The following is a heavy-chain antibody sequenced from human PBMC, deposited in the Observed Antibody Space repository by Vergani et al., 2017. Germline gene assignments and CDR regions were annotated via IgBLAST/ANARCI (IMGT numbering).Heavy chain of an antibody. J-gene: IGHJ6*03. CDR3: ARVAVTPPHDYYYYMDV. D-gene: IGHD2-15*01. Sequence: EVQLVESGGDLVQPGGSLRLSCEVSGFTFNNYKMKWVRQAPGKGLEWIAYISSRSDTTFYADSVKGRFTISRDNAKNSLYLQMNRLRDEDTGVYYCARVAVTPPHDYYYYMDVWGTGTTVTVSS. CDR2: ISSRSDTT. V-gene: IGHV3-48*02. CDR1: GFTFNNYK.